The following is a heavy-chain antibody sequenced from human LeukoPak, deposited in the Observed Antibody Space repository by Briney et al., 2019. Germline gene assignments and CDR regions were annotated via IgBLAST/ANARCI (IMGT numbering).Heavy chain of an antibody. V-gene: IGHV1-18*01. J-gene: IGHJ4*02. Sequence: ASVKVSCKASGYTFTSYGTSWVRQAPGQGLEWMGWISAYNGNTNYAQKLRGRVTMTTDTSTSTAYMELRSLRSDDTAVYYCARTVVGATHEAFDYWGQGTLVTVSS. CDR1: GYTFTSYG. D-gene: IGHD1-26*01. CDR2: ISAYNGNT. CDR3: ARTVVGATHEAFDY.